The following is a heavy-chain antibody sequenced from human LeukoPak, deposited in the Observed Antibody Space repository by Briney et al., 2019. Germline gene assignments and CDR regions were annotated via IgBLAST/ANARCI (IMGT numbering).Heavy chain of an antibody. CDR3: AREIRLMTTVTRDAFDI. D-gene: IGHD4-17*01. CDR1: GYTFTSYG. J-gene: IGHJ3*02. Sequence: ASVKVSCKASGYTFTSYGISWVRQAPGQGLEWMGWISAYNGNTNYAQKLQGRVTMTTDTSTSTAYMELRSLRSDDTAVYYCAREIRLMTTVTRDAFDIWGQGTMVTVSS. CDR2: ISAYNGNT. V-gene: IGHV1-18*01.